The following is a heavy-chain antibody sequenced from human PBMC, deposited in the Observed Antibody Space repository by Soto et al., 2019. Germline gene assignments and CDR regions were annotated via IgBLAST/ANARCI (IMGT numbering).Heavy chain of an antibody. CDR2: ISAYNGNT. CDR3: ARSPANEYYYDSSGYGY. J-gene: IGHJ4*02. Sequence: QVQLVQSGAEVKKPGASVKVSCKASGYTFTSYGISWVRQAPGQGLEWMGWISAYNGNTNYAQKLQGRVTMTTDTSTNTAYMELRSLISDDTAVYYCARSPANEYYYDSSGYGYWGQGTLVTVSS. D-gene: IGHD3-22*01. CDR1: GYTFTSYG. V-gene: IGHV1-18*01.